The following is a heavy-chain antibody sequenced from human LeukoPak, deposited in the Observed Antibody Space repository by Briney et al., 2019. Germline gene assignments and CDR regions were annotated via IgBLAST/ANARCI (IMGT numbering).Heavy chain of an antibody. Sequence: GGSLRLSCEASGFTFSSYWMNWARQAPGKGLEWVASINQNGNVNYYVDSVKGRFTISRDNAKNSLYLQMSNLRAEDTAVYFCARGGGLDVWGQGATVTVSS. CDR3: ARGGGLDV. CDR1: GFTFSSYW. V-gene: IGHV3-7*03. D-gene: IGHD3-16*01. CDR2: INQNGNVN. J-gene: IGHJ6*02.